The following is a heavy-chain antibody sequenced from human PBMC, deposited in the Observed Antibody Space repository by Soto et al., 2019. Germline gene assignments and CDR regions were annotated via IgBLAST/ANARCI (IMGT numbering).Heavy chain of an antibody. J-gene: IGHJ3*01. CDR1: GFTFSNFA. V-gene: IGHV3-30*04. CDR3: AMGRYGCLTGAFEV. Sequence: QLQLVESGGGVVQPGRSLRLSCAASGFTFSNFAMHWVRQAPGKGLEWVAVTSYDGRNKYYADSVKGRFTISRDNSKNTRCLTMNSLTAEDTAVYYGAMGRYGCLTGAFEVWGGGRLVTVSS. D-gene: IGHD6-19*01. CDR2: TSYDGRNK.